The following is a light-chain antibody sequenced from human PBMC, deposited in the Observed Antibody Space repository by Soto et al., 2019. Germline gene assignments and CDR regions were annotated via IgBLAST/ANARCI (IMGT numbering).Light chain of an antibody. J-gene: IGKJ2*01. CDR1: QSVSSSY. Sequence: EIVLTQSPGPLSLSPGERTTLSCRASQSVSSSYLSWYQQKPGQAPRLLIYGASSSATGTPDRFSGSGSRTDFALTISRLEPEDFAVYYCQQYGSSSYTFGQGTKLEIK. V-gene: IGKV3-20*01. CDR3: QQYGSSSYT. CDR2: GAS.